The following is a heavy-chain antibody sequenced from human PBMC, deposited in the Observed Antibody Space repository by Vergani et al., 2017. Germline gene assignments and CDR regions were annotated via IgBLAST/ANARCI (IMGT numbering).Heavy chain of an antibody. CDR3: ARDSSIVVVPAASDYYYYMDV. J-gene: IGHJ6*03. V-gene: IGHV3-33*01. Sequence: VHLLESGGGVVQPGRSLRLSCAASGFTFSSYGMHWVRQAPGKGLEWVAVIWYDGSNKYYADSVKGRFTISRDNSKNTLYLQMNSLRAEDTAVYYCARDSSIVVVPAASDYYYYMDVWGKGTTVTVSS. D-gene: IGHD2-2*01. CDR2: IWYDGSNK. CDR1: GFTFSSYG.